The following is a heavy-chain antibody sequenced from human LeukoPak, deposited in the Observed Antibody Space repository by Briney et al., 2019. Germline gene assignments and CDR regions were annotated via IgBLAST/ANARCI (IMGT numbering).Heavy chain of an antibody. CDR1: GFTFSSHA. CDR3: ATNCRTTSCYYQNMDV. CDR2: ISGSGGTT. Sequence: PGGSLRLSCAASGFTFSSHAVSWVRQAPGKGLEWVSAISGSGGTTYYADSVKGRFTISRDNSKNTLYLQMNSLRAEDTALYYCATNCRTTSCYYQNMDVWGKGTTVTVSS. D-gene: IGHD2-2*01. V-gene: IGHV3-23*01. J-gene: IGHJ6*03.